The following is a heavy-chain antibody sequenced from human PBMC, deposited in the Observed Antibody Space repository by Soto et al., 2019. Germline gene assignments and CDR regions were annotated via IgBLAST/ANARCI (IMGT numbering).Heavy chain of an antibody. V-gene: IGHV1-46*01. Sequence: GASVKVSCKASGSTFTSYFMHLVLQAPVQVLEWMGIINPSGGSTSYAQKFKGRVTLTRDTSTTTVYMELNSLTYEDTAVYYCARTREWVVPSTDPPHYFNCWGQGTLVTVSS. CDR3: ARTREWVVPSTDPPHYFNC. CDR1: GSTFTSYF. J-gene: IGHJ4*02. CDR2: INPSGGST. D-gene: IGHD2-15*01.